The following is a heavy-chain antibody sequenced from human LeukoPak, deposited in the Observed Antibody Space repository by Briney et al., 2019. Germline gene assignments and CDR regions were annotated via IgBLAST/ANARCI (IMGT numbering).Heavy chain of an antibody. CDR3: ARDPRPITIFGVVTRLEYYYMDV. CDR1: GYTFTSYG. J-gene: IGHJ6*03. V-gene: IGHV1-18*01. D-gene: IGHD3-3*01. CDR2: ISAYNGNT. Sequence: ASVKVSCKASGYTFTSYGISWVRQAPGQGLEWMGWISAYNGNTNYAQKLQGRVTMTTDTSTSTAYMELRSLRSDDTAVYYCARDPRPITIFGVVTRLEYYYMDVWGKGTTVTVSS.